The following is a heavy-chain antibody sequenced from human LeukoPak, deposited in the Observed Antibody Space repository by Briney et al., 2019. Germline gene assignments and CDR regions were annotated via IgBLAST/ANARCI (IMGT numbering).Heavy chain of an antibody. D-gene: IGHD5-18*01. CDR2: IRSKANSYAT. J-gene: IGHJ4*02. CDR1: GFTFSGSA. V-gene: IGHV3-73*01. Sequence: GGSLRLSCAASGFTFSGSAMHWVRQASGKGLEWVGRIRSKANSYATAYAASVKGRFTISRDDSKNTAYLQMNSLKTEDTAVYYCTRSGYSYGDYYFDYWGQGTLDTVSS. CDR3: TRSGYSYGDYYFDY.